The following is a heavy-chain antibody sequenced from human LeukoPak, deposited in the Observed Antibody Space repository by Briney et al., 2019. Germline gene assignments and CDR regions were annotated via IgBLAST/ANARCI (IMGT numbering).Heavy chain of an antibody. CDR1: GFTFSSYW. D-gene: IGHD6-19*01. CDR2: INSDGSST. J-gene: IGHJ4*02. V-gene: IGHV3-74*01. Sequence: PGGSLRLSCAASGFTFSSYWMHWVRQAPGKGLVWVSRINSDGSSTSYADSVKGRFTISRDNAKNTLYLQMNSLSAEDTAVYYCARDLGGYSSGWTIDYWGQGTLVTVSS. CDR3: ARDLGGYSSGWTIDY.